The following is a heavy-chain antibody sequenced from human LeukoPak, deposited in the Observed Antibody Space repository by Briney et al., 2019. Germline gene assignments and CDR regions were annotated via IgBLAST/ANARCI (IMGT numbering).Heavy chain of an antibody. D-gene: IGHD6-19*01. CDR1: GFTFSSYA. V-gene: IGHV3-23*01. Sequence: GGSLRLSCAASGFTFSSYAMSWVRQAPGKGLEWVSAISGSGGSTYYADSVKGRFTISRDNSKNTLYLQMNSLRAEDTAVYYCAKGSLFQQWLGRDAFDIWGQGTMVTVSS. CDR2: ISGSGGST. CDR3: AKGSLFQQWLGRDAFDI. J-gene: IGHJ3*02.